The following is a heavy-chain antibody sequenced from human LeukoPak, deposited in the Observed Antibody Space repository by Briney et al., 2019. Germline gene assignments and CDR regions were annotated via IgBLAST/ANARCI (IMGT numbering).Heavy chain of an antibody. CDR2: MNPSSGNT. J-gene: IGHJ6*02. CDR1: GYTFTSYS. CDR3: ARVAYYYDSAGLYLNYFYGMDV. Sequence: ASVKVSCKASGYTFTSYSISWVRQAPGQGLEWLGWMNPSSGNTGYAQKFQGRVTMTRDTSISTAYMELSSLRSEDTAVYYCARVAYYYDSAGLYLNYFYGMDVWGQGTTVTVSS. V-gene: IGHV1-8*02. D-gene: IGHD3-22*01.